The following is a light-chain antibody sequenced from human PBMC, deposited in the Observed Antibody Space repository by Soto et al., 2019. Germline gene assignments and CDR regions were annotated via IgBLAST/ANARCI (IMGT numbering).Light chain of an antibody. V-gene: IGKV1-39*01. Sequence: DIQMTQSPSSLSASVGDRVTISCRASQNIDKYLNWYQHKPGKAPTLLIYATSHLRSGVPTRFSGSGAGTFFTLTISSLQHEDLATYYCQPSYGNPGMFGRGTKVEL. CDR3: QPSYGNPGM. J-gene: IGKJ1*01. CDR2: ATS. CDR1: QNIDKY.